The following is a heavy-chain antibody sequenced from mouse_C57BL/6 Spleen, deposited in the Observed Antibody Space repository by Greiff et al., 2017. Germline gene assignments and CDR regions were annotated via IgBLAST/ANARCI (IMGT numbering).Heavy chain of an antibody. V-gene: IGHV14-1*01. D-gene: IGHD1-1*01. CDR3: TQITTVVAGFDY. CDR1: GFNIKDYY. J-gene: IGHJ2*01. CDR2: IDPEDGDT. Sequence: VQLQQSGAELVRPGASVKLSCTASGFNIKDYYMHWVKQRPEQGLEWIGRIDPEDGDTEYAPKFQGKATMTADTSSNTAHLQLSSLTSEDTAVYYCTQITTVVAGFDYWGQGTTLTVSS.